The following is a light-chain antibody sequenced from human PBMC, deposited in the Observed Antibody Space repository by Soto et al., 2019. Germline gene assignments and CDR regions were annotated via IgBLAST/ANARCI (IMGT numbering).Light chain of an antibody. J-gene: IGKJ2*01. CDR2: AAS. V-gene: IGKV1-39*01. Sequence: DIQMTQSPSSLSASVGDRVTITCRSSQSISIYLNWYQQKPRTAPKLLLYAASTLQTGVPSRFSGSGSGTDFTLTISSLHPEDFATYYCQQSYSTPHTFGQGTKLEI. CDR1: QSISIY. CDR3: QQSYSTPHT.